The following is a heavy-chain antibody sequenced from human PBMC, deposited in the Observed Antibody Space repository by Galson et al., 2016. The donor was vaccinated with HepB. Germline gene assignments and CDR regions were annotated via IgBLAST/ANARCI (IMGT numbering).Heavy chain of an antibody. V-gene: IGHV3-23*01. D-gene: IGHD2-15*01. CDR1: GFTLTSYA. Sequence: SLRLSCAASGFTLTSYAMSWVRQAPGRGLEWVSAISGSADTTYYANSVKGRFTISRDNSKNTVYLQMNSLRVEDTAVYFCAKMQGYFDYWGQGTLVTVSS. J-gene: IGHJ4*02. CDR3: AKMQGYFDY. CDR2: ISGSADTT.